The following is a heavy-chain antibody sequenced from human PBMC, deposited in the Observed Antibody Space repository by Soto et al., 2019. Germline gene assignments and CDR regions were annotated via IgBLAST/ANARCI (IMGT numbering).Heavy chain of an antibody. D-gene: IGHD4-17*01. J-gene: IGHJ4*02. CDR1: GGTFSSYA. Sequence: SVKVSCRASGGTFSSYAISWVRQAPGQGLEWMGGIIPIFGTANYAQKFQGRVTITADESTSTAYMELGSLRSEDTAVYYCARVHPYGDLTFDYWGQGTLVTV. CDR3: ARVHPYGDLTFDY. V-gene: IGHV1-69*13. CDR2: IIPIFGTA.